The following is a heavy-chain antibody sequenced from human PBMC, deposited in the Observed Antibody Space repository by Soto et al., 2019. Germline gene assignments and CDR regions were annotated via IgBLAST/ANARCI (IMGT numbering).Heavy chain of an antibody. V-gene: IGHV2-5*02. Sequence: QITLKEKGPTLVRPTQTLTLTCSFSGFSVSSNGVGVGWIRQPPGKALEWLALIYWDNDKRYSPSLKSSLTITKDTSKNRLVLILTSMDPVDTATYYCPNLGATLVPGGLGPTFDVWGQGTPVIVSS. CDR1: GFSVSSNGVG. D-gene: IGHD3-10*01. J-gene: IGHJ3*01. CDR3: PNLGATLVPGGLGPTFDV. CDR2: IYWDNDK.